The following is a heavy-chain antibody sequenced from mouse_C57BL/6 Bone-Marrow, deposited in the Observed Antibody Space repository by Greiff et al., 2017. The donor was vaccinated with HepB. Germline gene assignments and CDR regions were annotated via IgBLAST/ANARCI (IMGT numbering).Heavy chain of an antibody. D-gene: IGHD2-3*01. J-gene: IGHJ1*03. CDR2: IDPSDSYT. CDR3: ANPLSNDN. V-gene: IGHV1-59*01. CDR1: GYTFTSYW. Sequence: VQLQQPGAELVRPGTSVKLSCKASGYTFTSYWMHWVKQRPGQGLEWIGVIDPSDSYTNYNQKFKGKATLTVDRSSSTAYMKLSSLTTEDSAVYFSANPLSNDNWGTGTPGTVSS.